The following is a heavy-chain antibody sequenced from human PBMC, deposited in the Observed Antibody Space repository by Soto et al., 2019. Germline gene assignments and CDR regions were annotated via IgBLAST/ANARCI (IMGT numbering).Heavy chain of an antibody. J-gene: IGHJ4*02. V-gene: IGHV2-5*01. D-gene: IGHD3-10*01. Sequence: SGPTLVKPTQTLTLTCTFSGFSLSTSGVGVGWIRQPPGKALEWLALIYWNDDKRYSPSLKSRLTITKDTSKNQVVLTMTNMDPVDTATYYCAHRLNALWFGELLSFDYWGQGTLVTVSS. CDR3: AHRLNALWFGELLSFDY. CDR1: GFSLSTSGVG. CDR2: IYWNDDK.